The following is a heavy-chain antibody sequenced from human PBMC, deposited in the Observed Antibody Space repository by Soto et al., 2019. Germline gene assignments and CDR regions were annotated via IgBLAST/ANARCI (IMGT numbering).Heavy chain of an antibody. CDR1: GFTFSSYS. Sequence: PVGSLRLSCAASGFTFSSYSMNWVRQAPGKGLEWVSSISSSSSYIYYADSVKGRFTISRDNAKNSLYLQMNSLRAEDTAVYYCARDLSPNYYDSSGYFPHAFDIWGQGTMVTVS. CDR2: ISSSSSYI. V-gene: IGHV3-21*01. J-gene: IGHJ3*02. CDR3: ARDLSPNYYDSSGYFPHAFDI. D-gene: IGHD3-22*01.